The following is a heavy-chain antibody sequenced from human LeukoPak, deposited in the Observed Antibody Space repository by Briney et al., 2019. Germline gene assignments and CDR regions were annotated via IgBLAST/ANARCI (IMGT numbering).Heavy chain of an antibody. CDR1: GFTFSSYS. Sequence: GGSLRLSCAASGFTFSSYSMNRVRQAPGKGLEWVSYISSSSSTIYYADSVKGRFTISRDNAKNSLYLQMNSLRAEDTAVYYCARKFGGNYGYFDYWGQGTLVTVSS. CDR2: ISSSSSTI. CDR3: ARKFGGNYGYFDY. V-gene: IGHV3-48*01. J-gene: IGHJ4*02. D-gene: IGHD4-23*01.